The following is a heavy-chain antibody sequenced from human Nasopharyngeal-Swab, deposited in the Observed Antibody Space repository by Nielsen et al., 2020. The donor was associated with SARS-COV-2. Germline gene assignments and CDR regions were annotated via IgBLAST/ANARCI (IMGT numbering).Heavy chain of an antibody. CDR1: GFTFNTYA. V-gene: IGHV3-23*01. J-gene: IGHJ6*03. D-gene: IGHD3-3*01. CDR3: AKDLKRGIWSGYYYYYYYLDV. CDR2: IGDTGDST. Sequence: GESLKISCAASGFTFNTYAMTWVRQAPGKGLVWVSAIGDTGDSTYYADSVKGRFTISRDNSKNTLYLQMNSLRVEDTAVYYCAKDLKRGIWSGYYYYYYYLDVWGKGTTVTVSS.